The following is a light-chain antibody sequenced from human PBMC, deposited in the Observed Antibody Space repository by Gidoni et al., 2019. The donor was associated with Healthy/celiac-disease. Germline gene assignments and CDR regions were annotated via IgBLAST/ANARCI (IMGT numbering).Light chain of an antibody. Sequence: EIVLTQSPGTLSLSPGERATLSCRASQSVSSSYLAWYQQKPGQAPRLLIYGASSRATGIPDRFSGSGSGTDFTLTISRLEPEDFAVYYCKQYGSSPGYTFGGGTKVEIK. J-gene: IGKJ4*01. CDR2: GAS. CDR3: KQYGSSPGYT. CDR1: QSVSSSY. V-gene: IGKV3-20*01.